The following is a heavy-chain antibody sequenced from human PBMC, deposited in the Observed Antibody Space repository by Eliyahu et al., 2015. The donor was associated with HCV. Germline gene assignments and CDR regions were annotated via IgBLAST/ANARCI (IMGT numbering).Heavy chain of an antibody. Sequence: EVQLLESGGGLVQPGGSLRLSCAASGFTFGSYAXTWVRQAPGKGLEGVSSISGSGDATYYADSVRGRFAISRDNSKNTLYLQVNSLRAGDTAVYYCAKGLEREAVGATTGYFDYWGQGTLVTVSS. D-gene: IGHD1-26*01. CDR3: AKGLEREAVGATTGYFDY. CDR2: ISGSGDAT. V-gene: IGHV3-23*01. J-gene: IGHJ4*02. CDR1: GFTFGSYA.